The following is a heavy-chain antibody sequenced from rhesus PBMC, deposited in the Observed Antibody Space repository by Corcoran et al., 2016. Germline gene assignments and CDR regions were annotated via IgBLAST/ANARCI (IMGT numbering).Heavy chain of an antibody. CDR2: ISSVSSDI. CDR1: GFTFSDYY. Sequence: EVQLVESGGGLVQPGGSLRLSCAASGFTFSDYYMSWVRQAPGKGLGLVSSISSVSSDIYYADSVKGRFTISRDNAKNSLSRQMNSLKTEDTAVYYCTRSLSGYSYGYFDYWGQGVLVTVSS. V-gene: IGHV3S16*01. J-gene: IGHJ4*01. CDR3: TRSLSGYSYGYFDY. D-gene: IGHD5-24*01.